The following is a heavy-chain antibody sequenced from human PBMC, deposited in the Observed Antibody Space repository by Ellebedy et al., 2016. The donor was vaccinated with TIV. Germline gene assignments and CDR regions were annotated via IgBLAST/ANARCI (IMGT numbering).Heavy chain of an antibody. Sequence: GESLKISCAASGFTLSRYGMNWVRQAPGKGLEWVAHNNAYDNAIFYADSVRGRFSISRGNSLYLQMNSLRDEDTAVYYCVKDKGSGTYYNLYYGMDVWGHGTTVTVSS. CDR1: GFTLSRYG. CDR2: NNAYDNAI. CDR3: VKDKGSGTYYNLYYGMDV. J-gene: IGHJ6*02. D-gene: IGHD3-10*01. V-gene: IGHV3-48*02.